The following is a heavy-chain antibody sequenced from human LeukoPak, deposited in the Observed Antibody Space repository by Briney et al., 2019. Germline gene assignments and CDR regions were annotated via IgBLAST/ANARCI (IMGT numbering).Heavy chain of an antibody. Sequence: GGSLRLSCAASGFTFSSQWMSWVRQAPGKGLEWVANVNQGGTEKYYVDSVKGRFTISRDNAENSLYLQMNSLRAEDMALYYCAREGVVVMLRGAFDIWGQGTMVTVSS. CDR2: VNQGGTEK. CDR3: AREGVVVMLRGAFDI. V-gene: IGHV3-7*03. J-gene: IGHJ3*02. CDR1: GFTFSSQW. D-gene: IGHD2-21*01.